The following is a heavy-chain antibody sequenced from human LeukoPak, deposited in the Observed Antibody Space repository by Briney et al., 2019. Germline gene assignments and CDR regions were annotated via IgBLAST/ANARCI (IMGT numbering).Heavy chain of an antibody. CDR2: FDPEDGET. D-gene: IGHD3-10*01. CDR1: GYTFTGYY. CDR3: ATGRHYGSVDY. J-gene: IGHJ4*02. V-gene: IGHV1-24*01. Sequence: ASVKVSCKASGYTFTGYYMHWVRQAPGKGLEWMGGFDPEDGETIYAQKFQGRVTMTEDTSTDTAYMELSSLRSEDTAVYYCATGRHYGSVDYWGQGTLVTVSS.